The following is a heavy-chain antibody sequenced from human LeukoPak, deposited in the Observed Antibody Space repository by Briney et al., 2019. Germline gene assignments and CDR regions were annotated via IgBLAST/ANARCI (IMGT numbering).Heavy chain of an antibody. CDR2: IIGSSGST. J-gene: IGHJ4*02. D-gene: IGHD5-12*01. Sequence: GGSLRLSCAASGFTVSGNYMSWVRQAPGKGLEWVSLIIGSSGSTFYADSVKGRFTISRDKSKNTLYLQMNSLRAEDTAVYYCAKGAYDYVEIAYFDYWGQGSLVTVSS. CDR3: AKGAYDYVEIAYFDY. V-gene: IGHV3-23*01. CDR1: GFTVSGNY.